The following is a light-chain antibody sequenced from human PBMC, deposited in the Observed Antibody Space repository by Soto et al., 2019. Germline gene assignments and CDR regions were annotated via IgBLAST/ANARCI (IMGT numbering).Light chain of an antibody. CDR1: SSDVGTYNY. V-gene: IGLV2-14*01. CDR2: DVD. CDR3: FSPGGSSTLYV. Sequence: QSALTQPASVSGSPGQSITISCTGTSSDVGTYNYVSWYQQHPGKAPKLMIYDVDNRPAAISNRFSASKSGHTASLTISGLQTEDEADYYCFSPGGSSTLYVFGTGTKVTVL. J-gene: IGLJ1*01.